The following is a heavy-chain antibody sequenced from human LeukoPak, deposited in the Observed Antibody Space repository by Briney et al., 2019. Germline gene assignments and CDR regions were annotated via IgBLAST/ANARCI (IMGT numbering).Heavy chain of an antibody. Sequence: SETLSLTCTVSGGSITSISHHWGWIRQPPGKGLEWIGYIYYSGSTNYNPSLKSRVTISVDTSKNQFSLKLSSVTAADTAVYYCARQTQHIPGTLFDPWGQGTLVTVSS. CDR1: GGSITSISHH. D-gene: IGHD6-13*01. CDR2: IYYSGST. CDR3: ARQTQHIPGTLFDP. V-gene: IGHV4-61*05. J-gene: IGHJ5*02.